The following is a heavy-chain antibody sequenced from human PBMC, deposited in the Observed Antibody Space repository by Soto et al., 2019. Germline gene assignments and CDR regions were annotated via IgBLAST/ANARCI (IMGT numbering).Heavy chain of an antibody. J-gene: IGHJ4*02. V-gene: IGHV4-4*02. Sequence: QVQLQESGPGLVKPSGTLSLTCALSGASIITDNWWSWVRQPPGKEMEWIGEIYHSGNTNFNPSVKSRVTISVDTSKNQFSLTVSSVTAAEKVIYYCAGASASSKRRGVGINGGQGTLVTVSS. CDR3: AGASASSKRRGVGIN. CDR1: GASIITDNW. CDR2: IYHSGNT. D-gene: IGHD3-10*01.